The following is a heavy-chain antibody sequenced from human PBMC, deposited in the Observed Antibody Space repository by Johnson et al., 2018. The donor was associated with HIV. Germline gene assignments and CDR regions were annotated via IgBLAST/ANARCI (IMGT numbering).Heavy chain of an antibody. CDR2: ISGGGSAI. Sequence: QVQLVESGGGLVKPGGSLRLSCAVSGFTFSDYYMSWIRQAPGKGLEWISYISGGGSAIYYADSVKGRFTISRDNAKNSLYLQMNSLRAEDTAGYYCARDRVGATAFDIWGQGTLVTVSS. V-gene: IGHV3-11*04. D-gene: IGHD1-26*01. J-gene: IGHJ3*02. CDR1: GFTFSDYY. CDR3: ARDRVGATAFDI.